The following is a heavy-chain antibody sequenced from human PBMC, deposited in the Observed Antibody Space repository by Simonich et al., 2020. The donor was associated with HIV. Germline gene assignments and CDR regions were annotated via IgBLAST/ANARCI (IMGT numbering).Heavy chain of an antibody. CDR2: INHSGIT. Sequence: QVQLQQWGAGLLKHSETLSLTCAVYGGSVSGYYWSWIRQPPGKGLEWIGKINHSGITNYKSSLNSRATISVDKSKNQFSLKLSSVTAADTAIYYCARRDRELILYFDYWGQGNLVTVSS. D-gene: IGHD3-3*01. CDR1: GGSVSGYY. V-gene: IGHV4-34*01. J-gene: IGHJ4*02. CDR3: ARRDRELILYFDY.